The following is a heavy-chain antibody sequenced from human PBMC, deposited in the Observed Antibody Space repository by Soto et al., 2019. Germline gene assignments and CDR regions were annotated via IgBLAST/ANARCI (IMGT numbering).Heavy chain of an antibody. D-gene: IGHD6-19*01. CDR1: GFTFSSYG. CDR3: AKVLLSGWYGGANFDY. V-gene: IGHV3-30*18. CDR2: ISYDGSNK. J-gene: IGHJ4*02. Sequence: QVQLVESGGGVVQPGRSRRLSCAASGFTFSSYGMHWVRQAPGKGREGGAVISYDGSNKYYADSVKGRFTISRDNSKNTLYLQMNSLRAEDTAVYYCAKVLLSGWYGGANFDYWGQGTLVTVSS.